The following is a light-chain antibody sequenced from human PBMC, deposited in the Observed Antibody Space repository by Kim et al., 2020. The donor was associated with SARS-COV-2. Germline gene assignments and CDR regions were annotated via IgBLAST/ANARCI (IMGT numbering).Light chain of an antibody. V-gene: IGLV1-51*01. J-gene: IGLJ2*01. CDR2: DNN. CDR3: GTWDSSLSAGVV. Sequence: QNVTISCSGSSSNIGNNYLSWYQQLPGTAPKLLIYDNNKRPSGIPDRFSGSKSGTSATLGITGLQTGDEADYYCGTWDSSLSAGVVFGGGTQLTVL. CDR1: SSNIGNNY.